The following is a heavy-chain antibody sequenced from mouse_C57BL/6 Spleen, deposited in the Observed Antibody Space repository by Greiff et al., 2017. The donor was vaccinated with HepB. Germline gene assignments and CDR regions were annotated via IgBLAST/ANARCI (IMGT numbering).Heavy chain of an antibody. D-gene: IGHD1-3*01. J-gene: IGHJ4*01. V-gene: IGHV1-61*01. CDR1: GYTFTSYW. Sequence: VQLQQSGAELVRPGSSVKLSCKASGYTFTSYWMDWVKQRPGQGLEWIGNIYPSDSETHYNQKFKDKATLTVDKSSSTAYMHLSSLTSEDSAVYYCARVGGETKYYAMDYWGQGTSVTVSS. CDR2: IYPSDSET. CDR3: ARVGGETKYYAMDY.